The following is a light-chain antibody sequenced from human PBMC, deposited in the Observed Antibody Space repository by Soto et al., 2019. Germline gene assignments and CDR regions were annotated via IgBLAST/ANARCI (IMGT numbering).Light chain of an antibody. CDR1: SSDVGGYNY. CDR2: EVN. J-gene: IGLJ1*01. CDR3: SSYAGGSNV. V-gene: IGLV2-8*01. Sequence: QSVLTQPPSASGSPGQSVAISCTGTSSDVGGYNYVSWYQQHPGKAPKLMIYEVNKRPSGVPDRFSGSKSGNTASLTVSGLQAEDEADYYCSSYAGGSNVFGTGTKVHRP.